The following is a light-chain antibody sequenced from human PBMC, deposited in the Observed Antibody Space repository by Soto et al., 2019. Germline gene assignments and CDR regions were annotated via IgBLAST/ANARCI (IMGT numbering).Light chain of an antibody. CDR1: QSINNW. CDR2: DAS. Sequence: DVQMTQSPFSLSASVGDRVTITCRASQSINNWLAWYQQKPGKAPKFLIYDASTLETGVPSRFSGSASGTEFTLTISGLQPEDVASYYCQQYDTYPLTFGGGTKVDIK. V-gene: IGKV1-5*01. CDR3: QQYDTYPLT. J-gene: IGKJ4*01.